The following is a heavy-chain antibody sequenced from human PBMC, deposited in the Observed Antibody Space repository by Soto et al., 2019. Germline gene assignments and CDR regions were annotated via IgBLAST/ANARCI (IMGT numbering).Heavy chain of an antibody. V-gene: IGHV4-31*03. D-gene: IGHD3-22*01. CDR3: ARVGSSGYYSVYYFDY. CDR2: IYYSGST. CDR1: GGSISSGGYY. Sequence: SVPLSLTCTVSGGSISSGGYYWSWIRQHPGKGLEWIGYIYYSGSTYYNPSLKSRVTISVDTSKNQFSLKLSSVTAAGTAVYYCARVGSSGYYSVYYFDYWGQGTLVTVSS. J-gene: IGHJ4*02.